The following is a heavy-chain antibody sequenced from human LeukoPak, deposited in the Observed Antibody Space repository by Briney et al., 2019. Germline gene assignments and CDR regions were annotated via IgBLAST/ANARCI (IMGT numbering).Heavy chain of an antibody. D-gene: IGHD3-22*01. CDR3: ARIISSGYNYGMDV. CDR2: ISRDNGNT. CDR1: GYTLTSFG. Sequence: ASVKVSCKAFGYTLTSFGISWVRQAPGQGPEWMGWISRDNGNTNYAQNLKGRVTMTTETSTSTAYMELRSLRSDDTAVYYCARIISSGYNYGMDVWGQGTTATVSS. V-gene: IGHV1-18*01. J-gene: IGHJ6*02.